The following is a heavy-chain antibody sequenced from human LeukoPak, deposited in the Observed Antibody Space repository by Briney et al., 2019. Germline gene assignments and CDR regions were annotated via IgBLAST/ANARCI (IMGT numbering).Heavy chain of an antibody. Sequence: GGSLRLSCAASGFTFSSYAMSWVRQAPGKGLEWVSAISGSGGSTYYADSVKGRFTISRDNSKNTLYLQMNSLRAEDTAVYYCAKDVEVTMIVVVNVSYYYGMDVWGQGTTVTVSS. CDR3: AKDVEVTMIVVVNVSYYYGMDV. V-gene: IGHV3-23*01. D-gene: IGHD3-22*01. CDR2: ISGSGGST. CDR1: GFTFSSYA. J-gene: IGHJ6*02.